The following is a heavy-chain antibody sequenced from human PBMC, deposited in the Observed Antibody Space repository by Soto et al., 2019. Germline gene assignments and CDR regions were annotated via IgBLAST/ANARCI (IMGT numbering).Heavy chain of an antibody. CDR1: GFTFDDYA. V-gene: IGHV3-9*01. J-gene: IGHJ4*02. D-gene: IGHD6-13*01. CDR3: AKGGGRIEAAGKIDY. Sequence: GGSLRLSCAAFGFTFDDYAMHWVRQAPGKGLEWVSGISWNINSIGYADSVKGRFTISRDNAKNSLYLQMNSLRAEDTALYYCAKGGGRIEAAGKIDYWGQGTLVTVSS. CDR2: ISWNINSI.